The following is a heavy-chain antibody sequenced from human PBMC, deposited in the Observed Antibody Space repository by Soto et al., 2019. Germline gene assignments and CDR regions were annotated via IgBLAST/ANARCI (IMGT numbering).Heavy chain of an antibody. CDR1: GCSITDSDFY. CDR3: ASALYAGGLYFGTVYFES. Sequence: QVQLQESGPGLVKPSQTLSLSCPVSGCSITDSDFYWSWLRQPPGTGLEWIGSIYYRGDTFYSPTLKRRIIMSVETSKNQFSLNLTSVTAADTAVYYCASALYAGGLYFGTVYFESWGQGALVIVSS. V-gene: IGHV4-30-4*01. J-gene: IGHJ4*02. CDR2: IYYRGDT. D-gene: IGHD3-3*01.